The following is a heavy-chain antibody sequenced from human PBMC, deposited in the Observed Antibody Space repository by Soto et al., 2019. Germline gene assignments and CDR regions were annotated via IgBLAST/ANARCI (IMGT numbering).Heavy chain of an antibody. Sequence: GESLKISCKGSGYSFTSYWISWVRQMPGKGLEWMGRIDPSDSYTNYSPSFQGHVTISADKSISTAYLQWSSRKASDTAMYYCARGAGISPSHYYYGMDVWGQGTTVTVSS. J-gene: IGHJ6*02. CDR3: ARGAGISPSHYYYGMDV. CDR2: IDPSDSYT. V-gene: IGHV5-10-1*01. D-gene: IGHD6-19*01. CDR1: GYSFTSYW.